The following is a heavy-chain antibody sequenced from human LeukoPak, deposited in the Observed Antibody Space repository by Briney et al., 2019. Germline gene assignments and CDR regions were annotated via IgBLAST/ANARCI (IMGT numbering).Heavy chain of an antibody. CDR2: IRSKAYGGTT. Sequence: PGRSLRLSCTASGFTFGDYAMTWVRQAPGKGLEWVGFIRSKAYGGTTEFAASVKGRFTLSRDDSKSIAYLQMNSLKTEDTAVYYCTRGYYGDLDYWGQGTLVTVSA. CDR3: TRGYYGDLDY. CDR1: GFTFGDYA. J-gene: IGHJ4*02. D-gene: IGHD4-17*01. V-gene: IGHV3-49*04.